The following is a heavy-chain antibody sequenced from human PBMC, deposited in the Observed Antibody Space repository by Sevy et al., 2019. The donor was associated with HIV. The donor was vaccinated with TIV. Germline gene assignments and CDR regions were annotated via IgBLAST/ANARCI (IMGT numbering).Heavy chain of an antibody. D-gene: IGHD1-1*01. CDR3: ALERLSSNVAEYFQN. CDR2: ISYDGSNE. J-gene: IGHJ1*01. CDR1: GFTFSSFS. Sequence: GGSLRLSCAASGFTFSSFSMHWVRQAPGKGLEWVATISYDGSNEHYADSVKGRFTMSKDNSKNALFLQMNSLRAEETAVYYCALERLSSNVAEYFQNWGQGTLVIVSS. V-gene: IGHV3-30-3*01.